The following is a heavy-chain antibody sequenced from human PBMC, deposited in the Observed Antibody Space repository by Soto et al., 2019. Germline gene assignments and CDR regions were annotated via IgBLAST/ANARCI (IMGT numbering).Heavy chain of an antibody. CDR3: TTDEGEGGSGNAYYYYMDV. CDR2: IKSKTDGGTT. J-gene: IGHJ6*03. V-gene: IGHV3-15*01. D-gene: IGHD3-10*01. CDR1: GFTFSNAW. Sequence: GGSLRLSCAASGFTFSNAWMSWVRQAPGKGLEWVGRIKSKTDGGTTDYAAPVKGRFTISRDDSKNTQYLQMNSLKTEDTAVYYCTTDEGEGGSGNAYYYYMDVWGKGTTVTVSS.